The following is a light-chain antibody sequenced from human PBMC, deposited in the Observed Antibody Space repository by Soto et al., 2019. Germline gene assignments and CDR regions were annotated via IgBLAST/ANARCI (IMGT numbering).Light chain of an antibody. CDR3: SSFTAYNTVV. Sequence: QYALTQPASVSGSPGQSITLSCTGSYSDVGTYNYVSWYQQHPGTAPKLMIHEVSDRPSGVSNRFSGSKSGNTASLTISGLQAEDEADYYCSSFTAYNTVVFGGGTKLTVL. CDR2: EVS. CDR1: YSDVGTYNY. J-gene: IGLJ2*01. V-gene: IGLV2-14*01.